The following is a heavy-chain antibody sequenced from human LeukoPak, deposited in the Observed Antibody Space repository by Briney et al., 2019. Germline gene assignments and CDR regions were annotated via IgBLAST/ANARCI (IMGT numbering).Heavy chain of an antibody. Sequence: GSLRLSCAASGFTFDDYGMSWVRQAPGKGLEWVSGINWNGGSTGYADSVKGRFTISRDNSKNTLYLQMNSLRAEDTAVYYCARDAVAGTGFDYWGQGTLVTVSS. J-gene: IGHJ4*02. CDR2: INWNGGST. CDR1: GFTFDDYG. CDR3: ARDAVAGTGFDY. D-gene: IGHD6-19*01. V-gene: IGHV3-20*04.